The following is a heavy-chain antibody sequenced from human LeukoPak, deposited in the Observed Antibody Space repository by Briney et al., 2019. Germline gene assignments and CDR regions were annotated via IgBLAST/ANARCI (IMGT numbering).Heavy chain of an antibody. Sequence: PSETLSLTCAVSGYAIISGGFSWNWIRQPPGKGLEWIGCIYDSGSAHYNPSLKSRFTISVDRPKNQFFLNVTSLTAADTAVYYCARSRQASGLFSSWGQGTLVTVSS. CDR1: GYAIISGGFS. CDR2: IYDSGSA. D-gene: IGHD3-10*01. V-gene: IGHV4-30-2*01. J-gene: IGHJ5*02. CDR3: ARSRQASGLFSS.